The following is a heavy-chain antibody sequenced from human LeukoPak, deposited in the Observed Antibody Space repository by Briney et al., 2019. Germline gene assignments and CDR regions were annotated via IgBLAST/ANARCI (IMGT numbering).Heavy chain of an antibody. V-gene: IGHV3-30*04. Sequence: GGSLRLSCAASGFTFSSYAMHWVRQAPGKGLEWVAVISYDGSNKYYADSVKGRFTISRDNSKNTLYLQMNSLRAEDTAVYYSARDLRYFDWLFAFDYWGQGTLVTVSS. J-gene: IGHJ4*02. CDR1: GFTFSSYA. CDR2: ISYDGSNK. D-gene: IGHD3-9*01. CDR3: ARDLRYFDWLFAFDY.